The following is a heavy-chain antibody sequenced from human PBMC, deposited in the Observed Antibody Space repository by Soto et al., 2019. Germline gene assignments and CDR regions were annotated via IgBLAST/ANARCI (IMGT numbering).Heavy chain of an antibody. CDR3: ARVERGTATTVVDAFDI. CDR1: GGSFSGYY. V-gene: IGHV4-34*01. J-gene: IGHJ3*02. Sequence: QVQLQQWGAGLLKPSETLSLTCAVYGGSFSGYYWSWIRQPPGKGLEWIGEISHSGRTNYNPSLKSRLTISIDMSRNHFSLKLSSVTAADTALYYCARVERGTATTVVDAFDIWGQGTMVTVSA. D-gene: IGHD1-1*01. CDR2: ISHSGRT.